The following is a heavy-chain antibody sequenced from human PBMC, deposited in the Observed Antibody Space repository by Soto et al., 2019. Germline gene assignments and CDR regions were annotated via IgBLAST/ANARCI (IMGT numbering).Heavy chain of an antibody. CDR3: ARGVDAGVDV. J-gene: IGHJ6*02. D-gene: IGHD1-1*01. CDR2: MSPNSGAT. Sequence: QVQLVQSGAEVTKPGASVKVSCRAPGYTFTTYDINWVRQATGQGLEWMGWMSPNSGATGYAQKFQGRVTMTRDTSISTAYMELSNLRSEDTAIYYCARGVDAGVDVWGQGTTVTVSS. CDR1: GYTFTTYD. V-gene: IGHV1-8*01.